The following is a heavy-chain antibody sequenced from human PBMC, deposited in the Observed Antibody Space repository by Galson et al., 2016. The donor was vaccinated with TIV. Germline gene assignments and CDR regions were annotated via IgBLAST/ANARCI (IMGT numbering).Heavy chain of an antibody. CDR3: AKGRNTAFDTYHCYYGMDV. V-gene: IGHV1-69*06. CDR1: GGTFSSYV. Sequence: SVKVSCKASGGTFSSYVINWVRQAPGQGLEWMGDIIPLFGTANYGQKFQGRVTITADKSTSTVYMELRSLRSDDTALYFCAKGRNTAFDTYHCYYGMDVWGQGTTVTVSS. D-gene: IGHD1-14*01. J-gene: IGHJ6*02. CDR2: IIPLFGTA.